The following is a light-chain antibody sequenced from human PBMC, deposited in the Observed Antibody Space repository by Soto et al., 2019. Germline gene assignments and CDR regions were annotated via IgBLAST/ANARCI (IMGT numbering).Light chain of an antibody. J-gene: IGKJ5*01. CDR2: AAS. V-gene: IGKV1-39*01. CDR1: QSISSY. CDR3: QQSYSTLTVT. Sequence: DIQMTHSPSSLSASVGDRVTITCRASQSISSYLNWYQQKPGKAPKLLIYAASSLQSGVPSRFSGSGSGTDFTLTIISLQPEDFATYYCQQSYSTLTVTFGQGTRQEIK.